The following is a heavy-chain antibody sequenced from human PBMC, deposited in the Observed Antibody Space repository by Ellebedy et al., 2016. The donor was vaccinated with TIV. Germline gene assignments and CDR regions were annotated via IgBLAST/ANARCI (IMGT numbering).Heavy chain of an antibody. D-gene: IGHD6-13*01. V-gene: IGHV1-2*02. J-gene: IGHJ5*02. Sequence: AASVKVSCKASGYTFTGYYMHWVRQAPGQGLEWMGWINPNSGGTNYAQKFQGRVTMTRDTSISTAYMELSRLRSDDTAVYYCARDIGAAAVEFDPWGQGTLVTVSS. CDR2: INPNSGGT. CDR1: GYTFTGYY. CDR3: ARDIGAAAVEFDP.